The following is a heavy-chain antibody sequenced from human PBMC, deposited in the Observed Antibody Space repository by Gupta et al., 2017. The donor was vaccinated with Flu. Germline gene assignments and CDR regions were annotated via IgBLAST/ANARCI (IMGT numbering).Heavy chain of an antibody. J-gene: IGHJ3*02. CDR2: IYYSGST. D-gene: IGHD2-2*01. Sequence: QLQLQESGPGLVKPSETLSLTCTVAGGSISSSRYYWGWIRQPPGKGLEWIGSIYYSGSTYYNPSLKSRVTISVDTSKNQFSLKLSSVTAADTAVYYCARRRPYCSSTSCYRRADDAFDIWGQGTMVTVSS. V-gene: IGHV4-39*01. CDR1: GGSISSSRYY. CDR3: ARRRPYCSSTSCYRRADDAFDI.